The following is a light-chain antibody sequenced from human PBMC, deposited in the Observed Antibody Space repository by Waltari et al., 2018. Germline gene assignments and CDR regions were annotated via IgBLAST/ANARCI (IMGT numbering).Light chain of an antibody. J-gene: IGLJ2*01. Sequence: QSVLTQPPSVSAAPGQEVTIFCSGSSSNLGNNYVSWYQQLPGTAPKLLIYDNNERPSGIPDRFSGSKSGTSATLDITGLQTEDEANYYCATWDTSLSGGVFGGGTKLTVL. CDR2: DNN. CDR1: SSNLGNNY. CDR3: ATWDTSLSGGV. V-gene: IGLV1-51*01.